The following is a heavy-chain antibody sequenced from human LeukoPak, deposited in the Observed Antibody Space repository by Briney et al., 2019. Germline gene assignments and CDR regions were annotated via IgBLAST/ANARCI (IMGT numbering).Heavy chain of an antibody. D-gene: IGHD3-22*01. J-gene: IGHJ4*02. Sequence: TGGSLRLSCAASGFTFSDYYMSWIRQAPEKGLEWVSYISSSGSTIYYTNSVKGQFTISRDNAKNSLYLEMNRLRAEDTAVYYCAKYSNGVFDYWGQGTLVTVSS. CDR2: ISSSGSTI. CDR3: AKYSNGVFDY. V-gene: IGHV3-11*01. CDR1: GFTFSDYY.